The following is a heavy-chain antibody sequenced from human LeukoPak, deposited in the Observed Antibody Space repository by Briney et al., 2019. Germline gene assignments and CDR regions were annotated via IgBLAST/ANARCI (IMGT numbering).Heavy chain of an antibody. V-gene: IGHV4-39*01. CDR3: ARHGLRYCSSTSCYPLNWFDP. CDR1: GGSISSSSYY. D-gene: IGHD2-2*01. J-gene: IGHJ5*02. Sequence: SETLSLTCTVSGGSISSSSYYWGWIRQPPGTGLEWIGSIYYSGSTYYNPSLKSRATISVDTSKNQFSLKLSSVTAADTAVYYCARHGLRYCSSTSCYPLNWFDPWGQGTLVTVSS. CDR2: IYYSGST.